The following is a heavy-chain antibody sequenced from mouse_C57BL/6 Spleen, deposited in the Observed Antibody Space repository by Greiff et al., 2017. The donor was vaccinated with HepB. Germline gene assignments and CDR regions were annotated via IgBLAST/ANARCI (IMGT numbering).Heavy chain of an antibody. CDR1: GYTFTSYW. J-gene: IGHJ4*01. CDR2: IHPNSGST. CDR3: ARGHSNYRMDY. D-gene: IGHD2-5*01. V-gene: IGHV1-64*01. Sequence: QVQLQQSGAELVKPGASVKLSCKASGYTFTSYWMHWVKQRPGQGLEWIGMIHPNSGSTNYNEKFKSKATLTVDKSSSTAYMQLSSLTSEDSAVYYCARGHSNYRMDYWGQGTSVTVSS.